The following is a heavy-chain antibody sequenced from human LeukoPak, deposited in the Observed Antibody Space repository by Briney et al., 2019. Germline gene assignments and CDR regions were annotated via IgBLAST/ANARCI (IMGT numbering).Heavy chain of an antibody. V-gene: IGHV5-51*01. D-gene: IGHD6-13*01. CDR2: IYPGDSDT. J-gene: IGHJ4*02. CDR1: GYSFASYW. Sequence: GESLKISCKGSGYSFASYWIGWVRQMPGKGLEWMGIIYPGDSDTRYSPSFQGQVTISADKSISTAYLQWSSLKASDTAIYYCARRASSWWFDYWGQGTLATVSS. CDR3: ARRASSWWFDY.